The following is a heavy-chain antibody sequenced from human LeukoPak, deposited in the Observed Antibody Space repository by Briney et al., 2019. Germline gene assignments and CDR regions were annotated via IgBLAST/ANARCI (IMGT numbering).Heavy chain of an antibody. CDR1: GGSFSGYY. Sequence: SETLSLTCAVYGGSFSGYYWSWIRQPPGKGLEWIGEINHSGSTNYNPSLKSRVTISVDTSKNQFSLKLSSVTAADTAVYYCARSRPTYYYDSSGYYYLPNWFDPWGQGTLVTVSS. V-gene: IGHV4-34*01. D-gene: IGHD3-22*01. CDR3: ARSRPTYYYDSSGYYYLPNWFDP. CDR2: INHSGST. J-gene: IGHJ5*02.